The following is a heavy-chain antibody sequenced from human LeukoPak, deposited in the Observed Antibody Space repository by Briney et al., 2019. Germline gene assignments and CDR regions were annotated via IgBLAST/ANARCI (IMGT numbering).Heavy chain of an antibody. CDR1: GDSMSSSD. D-gene: IGHD3-22*01. J-gene: IGHJ3*02. V-gene: IGHV4-59*01. CDR3: ARGGHNSSGYAADGFEI. Sequence: SETLSLTCTVSGDSMSSSDWSWIRQPPGKGLEWIGYIYYSGSTNYNPSLKSRVTISVDTSKNHFSLTLSSVTAADTAVYYCARGGHNSSGYAADGFEIWGQGTVVTVSS. CDR2: IYYSGST.